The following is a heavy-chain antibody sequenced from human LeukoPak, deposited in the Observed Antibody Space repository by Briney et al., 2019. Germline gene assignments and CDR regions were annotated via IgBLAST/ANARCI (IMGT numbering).Heavy chain of an antibody. J-gene: IGHJ5*02. CDR3: ARDLGSRYCNITSCSDNNWFDP. D-gene: IGHD2-2*01. V-gene: IGHV1-69*05. CDR2: IIPIFGTA. Sequence: SVKVSCKASGGTFSSYAISWVRQAPGQGLEWMGRIIPIFGTANYAQRFQGRVTITTDESTSTAYMELSSLRSEDTAVYYCARDLGSRYCNITSCSDNNWFDPWGQGTLVTVSS. CDR1: GGTFSSYA.